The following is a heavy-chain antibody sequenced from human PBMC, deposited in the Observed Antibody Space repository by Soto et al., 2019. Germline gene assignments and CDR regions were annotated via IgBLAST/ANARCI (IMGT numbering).Heavy chain of an antibody. Sequence: EVQLVESGGDLVQPGGSLRLSCAASGVTFSVTWMTWVRQAPGKGLEWVATIKGDGSEKHYVDSVKGRFTISRDNAKNSADLQMKSLRVDDTAVDYCGGGDGFVTNSWGQGTLVTVSS. CDR1: GVTFSVTW. D-gene: IGHD2-21*02. V-gene: IGHV3-7*04. J-gene: IGHJ4*02. CDR3: GGGDGFVTNS. CDR2: IKGDGSEK.